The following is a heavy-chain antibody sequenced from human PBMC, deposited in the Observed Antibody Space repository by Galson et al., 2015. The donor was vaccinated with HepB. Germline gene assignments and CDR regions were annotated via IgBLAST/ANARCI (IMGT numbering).Heavy chain of an antibody. V-gene: IGHV1-18*04. D-gene: IGHD3-9*01. CDR2: ISNGNT. J-gene: IGHJ4*02. Sequence: QSGAEVKKPGASVKVSCKASGYIFINYGLSWVRQAPGQGLEWMGWISNGNTKYAQKFQGRVTMTIDTSTRTAYLDLRSLTSDDTAVYYCARARYDISPPDYWGQGTLVIVSS. CDR3: ARARYDISPPDY. CDR1: GYIFINYG.